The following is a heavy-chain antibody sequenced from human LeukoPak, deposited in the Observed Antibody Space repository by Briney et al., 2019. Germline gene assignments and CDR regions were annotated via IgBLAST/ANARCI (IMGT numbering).Heavy chain of an antibody. CDR2: IHYSETT. Sequence: PSETLSLTCTVSGGSIGTYSWAWVRQPPGRGLEWIGYIHYSETTNYSPSLKSRMTISLDTSKNQFSLKLTSVTAADTAVYMCARGFSSGLIEYWGQGSLVTVSS. V-gene: IGHV4-59*01. CDR3: ARGFSSGLIEY. CDR1: GGSIGTYS. J-gene: IGHJ4*02. D-gene: IGHD6-19*01.